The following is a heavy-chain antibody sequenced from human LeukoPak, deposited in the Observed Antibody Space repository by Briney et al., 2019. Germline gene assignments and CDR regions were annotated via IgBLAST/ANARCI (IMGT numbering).Heavy chain of an antibody. CDR2: IYYSGST. CDR1: GGSISSGDYY. J-gene: IGHJ6*02. V-gene: IGHV4-30-4*01. D-gene: IGHD3-3*01. Sequence: SETLSLTCTVSGGSISSGDYYWSWLRQPPGKGLEWIGYIYYSGSTYYNPSLKSRVTISVDTSKNQFPLKLSSVTAADTAVYYCAGEASTIFGVVLPIDYGMDVWGQGTTVTVSS. CDR3: AGEASTIFGVVLPIDYGMDV.